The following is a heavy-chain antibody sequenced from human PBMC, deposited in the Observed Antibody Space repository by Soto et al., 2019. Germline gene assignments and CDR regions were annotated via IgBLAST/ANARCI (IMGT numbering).Heavy chain of an antibody. CDR3: ARGVTAGVDY. D-gene: IGHD1-26*01. CDR1: GYSFTSLD. Sequence: QVQLVQSGAEVREPGASVKVSCKASGYSFTSLDINWVRQTTGQGLEWMGWMQPSSGRTGYAQKFQGRVTMTRDTSINPAYMELSSLTSDDTAFYYCARGVTAGVDYWGQGTGVTVSS. V-gene: IGHV1-8*01. CDR2: MQPSSGRT. J-gene: IGHJ4*02.